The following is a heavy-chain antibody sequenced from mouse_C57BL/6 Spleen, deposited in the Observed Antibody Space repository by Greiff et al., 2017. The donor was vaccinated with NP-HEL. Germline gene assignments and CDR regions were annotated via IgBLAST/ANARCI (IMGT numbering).Heavy chain of an antibody. J-gene: IGHJ1*03. CDR2: ISYSGST. CDR3: ARGDYGSSYDWYFDV. CDR1: GYSITSDY. V-gene: IGHV3-8*01. Sequence: EVMLVESGPGLAKPSQTLSLTCSVTGYSITSDYWNWIRKFPGNKLEYMGYISYSGSTYYNPSLKSRISITRDTSKNQYYLQLNSVTTEDTATYYCARGDYGSSYDWYFDVWGTGTTVTVSS. D-gene: IGHD1-1*01.